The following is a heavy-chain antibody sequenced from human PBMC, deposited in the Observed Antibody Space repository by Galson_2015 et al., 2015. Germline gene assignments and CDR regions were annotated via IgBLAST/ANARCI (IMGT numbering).Heavy chain of an antibody. CDR2: IKSKTDGGTT. CDR1: GFTFSNAW. V-gene: IGHV3-15*01. CDR3: TTDHYGSGSYYIGLDY. D-gene: IGHD3-10*01. J-gene: IGHJ4*02. Sequence: SLRLSCAASGFTFSNAWRSWVRQAPGKGLEWVGRIKSKTDGGTTDYAAPVRGRFSISRDDSKNTLYLQMNSLKTEDTAVYYCTTDHYGSGSYYIGLDYWGQGTLVTVSS.